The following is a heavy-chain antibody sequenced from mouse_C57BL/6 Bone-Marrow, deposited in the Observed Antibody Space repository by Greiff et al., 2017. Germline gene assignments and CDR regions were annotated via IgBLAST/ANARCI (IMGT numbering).Heavy chain of an antibody. CDR2: IWTGGGK. Sequence: VKVVESGPGLVAPSQSLSITCTVSGFSLTSYAISWVRQPPGKGLEWIGVIWTGGGKNDNSALKSRLSISKDYSKSQVFFKMNTLQNDDTARYYCARNRILYFDYWGQGTTLTVSS. J-gene: IGHJ2*01. CDR1: GFSLTSYA. CDR3: ARNRILYFDY. V-gene: IGHV2-9-1*01.